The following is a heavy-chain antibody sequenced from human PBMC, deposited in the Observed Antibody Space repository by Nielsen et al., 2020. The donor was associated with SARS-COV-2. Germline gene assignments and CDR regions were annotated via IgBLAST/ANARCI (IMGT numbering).Heavy chain of an antibody. Sequence: SETLSLTCGVYGGSFSDYYWSWIRQPAGKGLEWIGRIYTSGSTNYNPSLKSRVTISVDTSKNQFSLKLSSVTAADTAVYYCALSTPAAGPFDCWGQGTLVTVSS. J-gene: IGHJ4*02. CDR1: GGSFSDYY. D-gene: IGHD6-13*01. V-gene: IGHV4-59*10. CDR3: ALSTPAAGPFDC. CDR2: IYTSGST.